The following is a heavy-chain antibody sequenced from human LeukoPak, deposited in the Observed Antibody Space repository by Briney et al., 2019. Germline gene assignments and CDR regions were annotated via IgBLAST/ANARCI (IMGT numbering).Heavy chain of an antibody. V-gene: IGHV4-30-4*01. J-gene: IGHJ4*02. Sequence: SQTLSLTCTVSGGSISSGDYYWSWIRQPPGKGLEWIVYIYYSGSTYYNPSLKSRVTISVDTSKNQFSLKLSSVTAADTAVYYCARLYYYDSSGYTALYYFDCWGQGTLVTVSS. CDR3: ARLYYYDSSGYTALYYFDC. CDR1: GGSISSGDYY. CDR2: IYYSGST. D-gene: IGHD3-22*01.